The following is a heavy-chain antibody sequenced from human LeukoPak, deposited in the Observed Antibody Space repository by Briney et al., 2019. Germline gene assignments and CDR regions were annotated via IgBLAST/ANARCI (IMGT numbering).Heavy chain of an antibody. CDR1: GFTFSSYA. J-gene: IGHJ4*02. V-gene: IGHV3-23*01. CDR3: AKDAGYCSGGSCPHYFDY. Sequence: GSLRLSCAASGFTFSSYAMSWVRQAPGKGLEWVSAISGSGGSTYYADSVKGRFTISRDNSKNTLYLQMNSLRAEDTAVYYCAKDAGYCSGGSCPHYFDYWGQGTLVTVS. D-gene: IGHD2-15*01. CDR2: ISGSGGST.